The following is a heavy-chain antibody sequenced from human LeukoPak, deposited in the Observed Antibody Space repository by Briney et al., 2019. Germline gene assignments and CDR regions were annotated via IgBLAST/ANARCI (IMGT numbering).Heavy chain of an antibody. V-gene: IGHV1-46*01. CDR1: GYTFTSYY. CDR2: INPSGGST. J-gene: IGHJ5*02. CDR3: ARGGGAVAGTRSLDP. Sequence: ASVKVSCKASGYTFTSYYMHWVRQAPGQGLEWMGIINPSGGSTSYAQKFQGRVTMTRDTSTSTVYIELSSLRSEDTAVYYCARGGGAVAGTRSLDPWGQGTLVTVSS. D-gene: IGHD6-19*01.